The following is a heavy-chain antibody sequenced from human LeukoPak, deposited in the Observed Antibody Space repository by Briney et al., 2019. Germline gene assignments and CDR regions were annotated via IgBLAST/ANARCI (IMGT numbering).Heavy chain of an antibody. CDR1: GFTFSSYA. CDR2: IYSGGST. D-gene: IGHD4/OR15-4a*01. J-gene: IGHJ4*02. CDR3: ARRAGAYSHPYDY. V-gene: IGHV3-53*01. Sequence: GGSLRLSCAASGFTFSSYAMSWVRQAPGKGLEWVSLIYSGGSTYYADSVRGRFTISRDNSKNTLYLQMNSLRAEDTAVYYCARRAGAYSHPYDYWGQGTLVTVSS.